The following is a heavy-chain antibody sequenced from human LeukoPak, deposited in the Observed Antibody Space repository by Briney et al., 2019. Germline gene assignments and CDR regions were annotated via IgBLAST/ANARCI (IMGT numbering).Heavy chain of an antibody. CDR2: IYYSGST. Sequence: SETLSLTCTVSGGSISSYYWSWIRQPPGKGLEWIGYIYYSGSTNYNPSLKSRVTISVDTSKNQFSLKLSSVTAADTAVYYCARSYDLYNFDYWGQGTLVTVSS. D-gene: IGHD3-16*01. CDR1: GGSISSYY. J-gene: IGHJ4*02. V-gene: IGHV4-59*08. CDR3: ARSYDLYNFDY.